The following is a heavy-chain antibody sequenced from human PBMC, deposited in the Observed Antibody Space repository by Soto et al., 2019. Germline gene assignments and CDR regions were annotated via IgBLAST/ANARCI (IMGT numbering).Heavy chain of an antibody. CDR2: IIPIFGTA. CDR3: AREPGYSSGWGSRWFDP. J-gene: IGHJ5*02. D-gene: IGHD6-19*01. CDR1: GGTFSSYA. Sequence: QVQLVQSGAEVKKPGSSVKVSCKASGGTFSSYAISWVRQAPGQGLEWMGGIIPIFGTANYAQKFQGRVTITADESTSTAYMELSSLRSEDTAVYHCAREPGYSSGWGSRWFDPWGQGTLVTVSS. V-gene: IGHV1-69*01.